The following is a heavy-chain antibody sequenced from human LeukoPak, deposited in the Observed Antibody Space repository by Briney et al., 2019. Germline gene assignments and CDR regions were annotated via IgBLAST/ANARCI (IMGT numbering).Heavy chain of an antibody. V-gene: IGHV3-48*01. CDR1: GFTFSSYS. J-gene: IGHJ6*03. Sequence: PGGSLRLSCAASGFTFSSYSMNWVRQAPGKGLEWVSYISSSSSTIYYADSVKGRFTISRDNAKNSLYLQMNSLRAEDTAVYYCARELPGYYTQRYYYYMDVWGKGTTVTVSS. CDR3: ARELPGYYTQRYYYYMDV. CDR2: ISSSSSTI. D-gene: IGHD3/OR15-3a*01.